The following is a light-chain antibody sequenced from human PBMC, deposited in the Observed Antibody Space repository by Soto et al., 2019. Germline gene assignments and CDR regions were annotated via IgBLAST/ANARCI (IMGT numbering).Light chain of an antibody. V-gene: IGKV4-1*01. CDR1: QSVLYSSNNKNY. CDR2: WAS. Sequence: DIVMTQSPDSLAVSLGERATINCKSSQSVLYSSNNKNYLAWYQQKPGQPPKLLIYWASTRESGVPDRFSGSESGTDFTLTISSLQAEDVAIYCCQQYYSTLVPTVGGGTKVEIK. J-gene: IGKJ4*01. CDR3: QQYYSTLVPT.